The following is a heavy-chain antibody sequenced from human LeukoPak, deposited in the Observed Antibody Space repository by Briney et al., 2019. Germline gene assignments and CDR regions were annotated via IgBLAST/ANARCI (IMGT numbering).Heavy chain of an antibody. D-gene: IGHD2-8*01. Sequence: GGSLRLSCAASGFTFSSYEMNWVRQAPGKGLEWVGRIRSKANSYATAYAASVKGRFTISRDDSKNTAYLQMNSLKTEDTAVYYCTSSVSRVHYYYMDVWGKGTTVTISS. J-gene: IGHJ6*03. CDR1: GFTFSSYE. CDR3: TSSVSRVHYYYMDV. CDR2: IRSKANSYAT. V-gene: IGHV3-73*01.